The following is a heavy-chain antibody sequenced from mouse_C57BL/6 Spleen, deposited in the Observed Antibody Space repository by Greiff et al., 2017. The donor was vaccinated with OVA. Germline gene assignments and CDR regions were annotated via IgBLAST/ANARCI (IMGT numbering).Heavy chain of an antibody. Sequence: VQLQQSGAELVMPGASVKLSCKASGYTFTSYWMHWVKQRPGQGLEWIGEIDPSDSYTNYNQKFKGKSTLTVDKSSSTAYMQLSSLTSEDSAVYYCARSLLGYAMDYWGQGTSVTVSA. CDR1: GYTFTSYW. CDR2: IDPSDSYT. V-gene: IGHV1-69*01. CDR3: ARSLLGYAMDY. D-gene: IGHD2-10*01. J-gene: IGHJ4*01.